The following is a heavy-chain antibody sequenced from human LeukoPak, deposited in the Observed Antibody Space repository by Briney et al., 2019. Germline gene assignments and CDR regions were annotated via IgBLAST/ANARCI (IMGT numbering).Heavy chain of an antibody. Sequence: GRSLRLSCAASGFTFSSFGMHWVRQAPGKGLEWVAVISSDGVNKYSADSVKGRFTISRDNSKNTLCLQMNSLRAEDTAVYYCAKDPEYGANFPEYFQHWGQGTLVTVSS. CDR1: GFTFSSFG. CDR3: AKDPEYGANFPEYFQH. V-gene: IGHV3-30*18. J-gene: IGHJ1*01. CDR2: ISSDGVNK. D-gene: IGHD4-23*01.